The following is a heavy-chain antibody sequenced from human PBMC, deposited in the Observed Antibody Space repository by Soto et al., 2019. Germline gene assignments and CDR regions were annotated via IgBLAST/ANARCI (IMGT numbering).Heavy chain of an antibody. CDR2: IYKSTTT. D-gene: IGHD2-15*01. V-gene: IGHV4-30-4*01. Sequence: QVHLLESGPGLVKPSQTLSLTCSVSGDSISTVDYFWAWIRQPPGQALEYIGYIYKSTTTYYNPSFESRVAISLDTSKSQFSRPVTSVTAADTAVYFCARGRYCLTGRCFPNWFDSWGQGTLVTVSS. J-gene: IGHJ5*01. CDR3: ARGRYCLTGRCFPNWFDS. CDR1: GDSISTVDYF.